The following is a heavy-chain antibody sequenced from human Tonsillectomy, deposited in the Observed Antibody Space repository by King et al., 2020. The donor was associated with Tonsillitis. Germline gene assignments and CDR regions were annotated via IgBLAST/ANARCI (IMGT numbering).Heavy chain of an antibody. V-gene: IGHV4-39*07. CDR3: ARHPVWWSDRRSVWFDP. Sequence: LQLQESGPGLVKPSETLSLTCSVSSDSINNNNYLWGWVRQPPGQGLEWIGSIHYSGSTYYNPSLKSRVTISVDTSRNRFSLKMTFVTAADTAVYYCARHPVWWSDRRSVWFDPWGQGTLVTVSS. J-gene: IGHJ5*02. CDR2: IHYSGST. D-gene: IGHD2-21*01. CDR1: SDSINNNNYL.